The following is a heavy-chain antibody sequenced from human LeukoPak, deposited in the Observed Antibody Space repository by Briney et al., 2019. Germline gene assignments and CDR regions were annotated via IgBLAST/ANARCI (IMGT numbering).Heavy chain of an antibody. J-gene: IGHJ4*02. CDR3: ARAPDYYGSGSYQEYYFDY. CDR1: GFTVSSNY. CDR2: IYSGGST. V-gene: IGHV3-53*01. D-gene: IGHD3-10*01. Sequence: PGGSLRLSCAASGFTVSSNYMSWVRQAPGKGLEWVSVIYSGGSTYYADSVKGRFTISRDNSQNTLYLQMNSLRAEDTAVYYCARAPDYYGSGSYQEYYFDYWGQGTLVTVSS.